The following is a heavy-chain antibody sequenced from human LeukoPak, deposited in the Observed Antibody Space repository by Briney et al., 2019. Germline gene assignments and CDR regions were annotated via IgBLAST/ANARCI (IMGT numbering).Heavy chain of an antibody. D-gene: IGHD5-12*01. CDR2: ISWNSGSI. V-gene: IGHV3-9*01. Sequence: PGGSLRLSCAASGFTFDDYAMHWVRQVPGKGLEWVSGISWNSGSISYADSVKGRFTISRDNAKNSLYLQMNSLRAEDTALYYCAKGDPGYSGYDLVYFDYWGQGTLVAVSS. J-gene: IGHJ4*02. CDR3: AKGDPGYSGYDLVYFDY. CDR1: GFTFDDYA.